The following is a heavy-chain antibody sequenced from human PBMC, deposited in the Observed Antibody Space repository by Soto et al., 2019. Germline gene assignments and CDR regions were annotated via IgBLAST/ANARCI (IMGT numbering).Heavy chain of an antibody. CDR3: AKHRGSRCYYGADV. CDR2: ISGSGGST. V-gene: IGHV3-23*01. Sequence: EVQLLESGGGLVQPGGSLRLSCAASGFTFSSYAMSWVRQASGKGLEWVSGISGSGGSTYYADSVKGRFTISRDNSKNTLYLQMNSLRAEDTAIYYCAKHRGSRCYYGADVWGQGTTVTVSS. J-gene: IGHJ6*02. CDR1: GFTFSSYA. D-gene: IGHD1-26*01.